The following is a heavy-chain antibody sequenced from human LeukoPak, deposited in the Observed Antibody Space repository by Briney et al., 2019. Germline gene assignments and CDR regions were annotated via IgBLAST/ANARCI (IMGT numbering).Heavy chain of an antibody. CDR1: GYTFTNYG. V-gene: IGHV1-18*01. D-gene: IGHD2-8*01. CDR2: ISPYNGNT. J-gene: IGHJ4*02. CDR3: TRTVLDCKNGVCYDY. Sequence: ASVKVSCKASGYTFTNYGLSWVRQVPGQGLEWMGWISPYNGNTNYAQKLQGRVIVTTDTSTTTAYMELRSLRSDDTAVYYCTRTVLDCKNGVCYDYWGQGTLVTVSS.